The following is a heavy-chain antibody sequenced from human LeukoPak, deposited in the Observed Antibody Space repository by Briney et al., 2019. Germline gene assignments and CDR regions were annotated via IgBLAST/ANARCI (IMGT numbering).Heavy chain of an antibody. J-gene: IGHJ4*02. CDR1: GGSFSGYY. D-gene: IGHD3-22*01. Sequence: SETLSLTCAVYGGSFSGYYWSWIRQPPGRGLEWIGEINHSGSTNYNPSLKSRVTISVDTSKNQLSLKLSSVTAADTAVYYCARGGNHYYDSSGYYVTPIDYWGQGTLVTVSS. CDR3: ARGGNHYYDSSGYYVTPIDY. CDR2: INHSGST. V-gene: IGHV4-34*01.